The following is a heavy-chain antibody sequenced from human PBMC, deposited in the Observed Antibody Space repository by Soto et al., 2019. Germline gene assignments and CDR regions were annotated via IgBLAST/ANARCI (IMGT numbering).Heavy chain of an antibody. CDR2: MNPNSGNT. J-gene: IGHJ4*02. CDR1: GYTFTSYD. CDR3: ARGLGGLRFGELLLIDGFDY. Sequence: GASVKVSCKASGYTFTSYDINWVRQATGQGLEWMGWMNPNSGNTGYAQKFQGRVTMTRNTSISTAYMELSSLRSEDTAVYYCARGLGGLRFGELLLIDGFDYWGQGTLVTVSS. V-gene: IGHV1-8*01. D-gene: IGHD3-10*01.